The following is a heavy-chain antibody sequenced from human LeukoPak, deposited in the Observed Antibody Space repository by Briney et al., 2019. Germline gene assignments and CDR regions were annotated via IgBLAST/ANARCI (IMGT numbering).Heavy chain of an antibody. CDR1: GFTFSHFW. J-gene: IGHJ4*02. CDR3: AREDGYCSGGNCYSYFDS. V-gene: IGHV3-7*01. CDR2: IKKTGSET. Sequence: GGSLRLSCAASGFTFSHFWMSWVRQAPGKGLEWVAYIKKTGSETYYVDSVKGRFTITRDSTRNSLFLQMYSLRAEDTAMYFCAREDGYCSGGNCYSYFDSWGQGTLVTVSS. D-gene: IGHD2-15*01.